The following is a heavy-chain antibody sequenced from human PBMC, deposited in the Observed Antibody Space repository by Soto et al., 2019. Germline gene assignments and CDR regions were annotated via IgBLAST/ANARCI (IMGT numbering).Heavy chain of an antibody. CDR3: AKDKTLDL. J-gene: IGHJ4*02. V-gene: IGHV3-23*01. CDR1: GFTFSSYV. CDR2: ISDSGDGT. Sequence: PGGSLRLSCAASGFTFSSYVMNWVRQAPGRGLEWVSSISDSGDGTYYADSVKGRFTISRDNSKNTLYLQMNSLRAEDTAVYYCAKDKTLDLWGQGTLVTVSS.